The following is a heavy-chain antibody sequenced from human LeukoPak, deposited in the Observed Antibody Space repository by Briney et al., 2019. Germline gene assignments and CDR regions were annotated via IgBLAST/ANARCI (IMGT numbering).Heavy chain of an antibody. J-gene: IGHJ6*03. Sequence: GGSLRLSCAASGFTFRSYEMNWVRQAPGKGLEWVSYISSSGSTIYYADSVKGRFTISRDNAKNSLYLQMNSLRAEDTALYYCARVQLVDYYYYSYMDVWGKGTTVTVSS. V-gene: IGHV3-48*03. CDR1: GFTFRSYE. D-gene: IGHD6-6*01. CDR2: ISSSGSTI. CDR3: ARVQLVDYYYYSYMDV.